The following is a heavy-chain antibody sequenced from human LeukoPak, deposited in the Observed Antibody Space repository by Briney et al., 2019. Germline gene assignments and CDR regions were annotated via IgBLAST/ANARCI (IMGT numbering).Heavy chain of an antibody. D-gene: IGHD2-2*01. CDR1: GGTFSSYA. J-gene: IGHJ6*02. V-gene: IGHV1-69*04. CDR3: ARDSRVVVVPAAMKYYYYGMDV. Sequence: ASVKVSCKASGGTFSSYAISWVRQAPGQGLEWMGRIIPIFGIANYAQKFQGRVTITADKSTSTAYKELSSLRSEDTAVYYCARDSRVVVVPAAMKYYYYGMDVWGQGTTVTVSS. CDR2: IIPIFGIA.